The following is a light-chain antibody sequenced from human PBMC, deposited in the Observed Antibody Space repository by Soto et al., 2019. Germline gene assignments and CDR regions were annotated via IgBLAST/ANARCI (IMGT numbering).Light chain of an antibody. CDR3: QQYNNWPRS. J-gene: IGKJ4*01. Sequence: IVMTQSPATLSVSPGERATLSCRASQSVSSNLAWYQQKPGQAPRLLIYGASTRVTGIPARFSGSGSGTEFTLTIGSLQSEDFAVYSCQQYNNWPRSFGGGTKVEI. CDR2: GAS. V-gene: IGKV3-15*01. CDR1: QSVSSN.